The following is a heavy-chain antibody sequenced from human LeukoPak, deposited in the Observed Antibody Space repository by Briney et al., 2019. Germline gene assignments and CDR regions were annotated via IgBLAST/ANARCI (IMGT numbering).Heavy chain of an antibody. J-gene: IGHJ3*02. CDR2: MNPNSGNT. D-gene: IGHD2/OR15-2a*01. CDR1: GYTFTSYD. Sequence: ASVKVSCKASGYTFTSYDINWVRQATGQGLEWMGWMNPNSGNTGYAQKFQGRVTMTRNTSISTAYMELSSLRSEATAVYYCAREYPADAFYIWGQGKMVTVSS. V-gene: IGHV1-8*01. CDR3: AREYPADAFYI.